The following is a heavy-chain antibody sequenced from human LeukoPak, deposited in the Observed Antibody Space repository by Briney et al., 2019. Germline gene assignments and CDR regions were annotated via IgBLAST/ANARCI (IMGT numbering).Heavy chain of an antibody. CDR3: ARDHPPLAAAGTMGY. V-gene: IGHV3-48*03. CDR1: GFTFSSYE. J-gene: IGHJ4*02. D-gene: IGHD6-13*01. CDR2: ISSSGSTI. Sequence: PGGALRLSCAASGFTFSSYEMNWVRQAPAKGLEWVSYISSSGSTIYYADSVKGRFPISRDNSKNSLDLQMNNLRAEDTAFYYCARDHPPLAAAGTMGYWGQGTLVTVSS.